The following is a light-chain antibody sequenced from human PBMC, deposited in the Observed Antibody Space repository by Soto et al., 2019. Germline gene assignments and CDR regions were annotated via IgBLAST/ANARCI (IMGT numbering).Light chain of an antibody. CDR3: SSYSSSSTFYV. J-gene: IGLJ1*01. V-gene: IGLV2-14*01. CDR2: QVS. Sequence: QSVLTQPASVSGSPGQSITISCTGTSSDIGGFYYVSWYQHHPGKDPKLMIYQVSNRPSGVSNRFSGSKSGNTASLTISGLQAEDEADNFCSSYSSSSTFYVFGAGSKVTVL. CDR1: SSDIGGFYY.